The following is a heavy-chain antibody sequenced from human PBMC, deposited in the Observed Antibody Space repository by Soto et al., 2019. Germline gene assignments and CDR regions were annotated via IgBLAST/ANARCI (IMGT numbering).Heavy chain of an antibody. CDR1: GFTFSSYA. CDR2: ISGSGGST. Sequence: EVQLLESGGGLVQPGGSLRLSCAASGFTFSSYAMRWVRQAPVKGLEWVSAISGSGGSTYYADSVKGRFTISRDNSKNTLYLQMNSLRAADTAVYYCARRGGGSYYDYWGQGTLVTVSS. J-gene: IGHJ4*02. CDR3: ARRGGGSYYDY. D-gene: IGHD1-26*01. V-gene: IGHV3-23*01.